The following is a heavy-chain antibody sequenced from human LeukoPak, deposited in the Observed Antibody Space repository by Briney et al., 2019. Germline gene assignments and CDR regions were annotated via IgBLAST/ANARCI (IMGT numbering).Heavy chain of an antibody. CDR1: GFTFSSYD. CDR2: IGTAGDT. V-gene: IGHV3-13*01. CDR3: ARGGSSGWYLYYYYGTDV. Sequence: SGGSLRLSCAASGFTFSSYDMHWVRQATGKGLEWVSAIGTAGDTNYPGSVKGRFTISRENAKNSLYLQMNSLRAGDTAVYYCARGGSSGWYLYYYYGTDVWGQGTTVTVSS. J-gene: IGHJ6*02. D-gene: IGHD6-19*01.